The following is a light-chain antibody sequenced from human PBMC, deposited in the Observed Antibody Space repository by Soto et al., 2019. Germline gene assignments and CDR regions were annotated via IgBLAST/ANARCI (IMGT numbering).Light chain of an antibody. J-gene: IGKJ2*01. CDR3: QLFITTAYMYI. CDR2: GAS. V-gene: IGKV3-20*01. Sequence: EVVLTQSPGTLSLSPGEGATLSCRSSQDVGTNYLAWYQQKPGQAPRLLIFGASSRASGVPGRFSGSGSGTDFTLTISSLEQEDSAVYYCQLFITTAYMYIFGQGTKLEI. CDR1: QDVGTNY.